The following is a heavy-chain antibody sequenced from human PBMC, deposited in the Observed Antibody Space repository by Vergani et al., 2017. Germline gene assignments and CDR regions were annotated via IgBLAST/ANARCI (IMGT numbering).Heavy chain of an antibody. CDR2: IYYSGST. Sequence: VQLVESGGGVVRPGGSLRLSCAASGFTFDDYGMSWVRQAPGKGLEWIGYIYYSGSTNYNPSLKSRVTISVDTSKNQFSLKLSSVTAADTTVYYCARDRVIVGATTGGMDVWGQGTTVSVSS. CDR1: GFTFDDYG. D-gene: IGHD1-26*01. V-gene: IGHV4-59*01. J-gene: IGHJ6*02. CDR3: ARDRVIVGATTGGMDV.